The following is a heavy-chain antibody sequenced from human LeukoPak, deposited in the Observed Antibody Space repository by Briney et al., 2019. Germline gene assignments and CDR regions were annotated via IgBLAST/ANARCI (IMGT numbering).Heavy chain of an antibody. D-gene: IGHD2-2*01. CDR3: ARDPLLSTCCGVDY. CDR1: GGTFSSYA. J-gene: IGHJ4*02. CDR2: IIPILGIA. V-gene: IGHV1-69*04. Sequence: GASVKVSCKAPGGTFSSYASSWVRQAPGQGLEWMGRIIPILGIANYAQKFQGRVTITADKSTSTAYMELSSLRSEDTAVYYCARDPLLSTCCGVDYWGQGTLVTVSS.